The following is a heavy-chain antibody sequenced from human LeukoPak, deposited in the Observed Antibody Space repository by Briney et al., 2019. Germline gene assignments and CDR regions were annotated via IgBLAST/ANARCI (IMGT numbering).Heavy chain of an antibody. CDR2: ISSSGSTI. CDR1: GFTFSDYY. CDR3: ARGVYYDSSGYYPGAFDI. V-gene: IGHV3-11*01. J-gene: IGHJ3*02. D-gene: IGHD3-22*01. Sequence: GGSLRLSCAASGFTFSDYYMSWIRQAPGKGLEWVSYISSSGSTIYYADSVKGRFTISRDNAKNSLYLQMNSLRAEDTAVYYCARGVYYDSSGYYPGAFDIWGQGTIVTVSS.